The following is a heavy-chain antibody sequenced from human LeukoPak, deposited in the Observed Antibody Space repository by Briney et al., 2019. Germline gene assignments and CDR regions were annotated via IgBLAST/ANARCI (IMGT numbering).Heavy chain of an antibody. Sequence: KSSETLSLTCTVSGGSISSYYWSWMRQPPGKGLEGIGYIYYSGSTNYNPSLKSRVTISVDTSKNQFSLKLSSVTAADTAVYYCASKYYDFWSGPGNYYYYMDVWGKGTTVTVSS. V-gene: IGHV4-59*13. J-gene: IGHJ6*03. CDR3: ASKYYDFWSGPGNYYYYMDV. CDR1: GGSISSYY. D-gene: IGHD3-3*01. CDR2: IYYSGST.